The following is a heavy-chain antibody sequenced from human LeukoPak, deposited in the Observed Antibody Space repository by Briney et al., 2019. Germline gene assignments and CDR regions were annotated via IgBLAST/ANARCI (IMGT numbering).Heavy chain of an antibody. CDR2: ISGYNGNA. D-gene: IGHD6-13*01. Sequence: ASVKVSCKASGYTFTSSGISWVRQAPGQGLEWMGWISGYNGNANYARNLQGRVTMTTDTSTNTAYMELRSLRYDDTAVYYCARELGIAAPSDYWGQGTLVTVCS. CDR3: ARELGIAAPSDY. V-gene: IGHV1-18*01. J-gene: IGHJ4*02. CDR1: GYTFTSSG.